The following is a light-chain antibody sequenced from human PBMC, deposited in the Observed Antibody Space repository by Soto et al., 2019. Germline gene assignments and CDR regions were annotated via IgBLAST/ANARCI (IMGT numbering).Light chain of an antibody. CDR3: CAYAGSYTVL. CDR2: SNN. CDR1: SSNIGGTNY. V-gene: IGLV1-47*02. Sequence: QSVLTQPPSASGTPGQRVFISCSGSSSNIGGTNYAYWYQQLPGAAPKLLMHSNNLRPSGVPERISGSKSGTSASLAISGLRSEDEAVYYCCAYAGSYTVLFGGGTKVTVL. J-gene: IGLJ2*01.